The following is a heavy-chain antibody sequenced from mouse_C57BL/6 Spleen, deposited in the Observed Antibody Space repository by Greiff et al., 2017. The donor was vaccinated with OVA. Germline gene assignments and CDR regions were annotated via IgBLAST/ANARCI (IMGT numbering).Heavy chain of an antibody. V-gene: IGHV14-3*01. CDR1: GFNIKNTY. D-gene: IGHD3-2*02. CDR2: IDPANGNT. Sequence: EVKLVESVAELVRPGASVKLSCTASGFNIKNTYMHWVKQRPEQGLEWIGRIDPANGNTKYAPKFQGKATITADTSSNTAYLQLSSLTSEDTAIYYCARDSSGPSYAMDYWGQGTSVTVSS. CDR3: ARDSSGPSYAMDY. J-gene: IGHJ4*01.